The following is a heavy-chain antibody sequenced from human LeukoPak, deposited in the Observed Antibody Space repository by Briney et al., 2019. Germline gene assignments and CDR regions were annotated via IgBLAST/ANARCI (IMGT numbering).Heavy chain of an antibody. Sequence: PGGSLRLSCAASGFTFSDYCMSWIRQAPGKGLEWVSYINSSGSTIYYADSVKGRFTISRDNAKNSLYLQMSSLRAEDTAVYYCARSRITIFGVYDYWGQGTLVTVSS. V-gene: IGHV3-11*01. J-gene: IGHJ4*02. CDR2: INSSGSTI. D-gene: IGHD3-3*01. CDR1: GFTFSDYC. CDR3: ARSRITIFGVYDY.